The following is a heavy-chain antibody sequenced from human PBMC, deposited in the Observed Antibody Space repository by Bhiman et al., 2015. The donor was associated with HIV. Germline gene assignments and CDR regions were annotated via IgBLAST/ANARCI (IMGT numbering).Heavy chain of an antibody. D-gene: IGHD6-19*01. V-gene: IGHV3-23*01. CDR3: AKVAYSSSYLDAFDI. Sequence: EVQLLESGGGFIQPGGSLRLSCAASGFTFSSYAMSWVRQAPGKGLEWVSAISRSGGTTYYADSVKGRFTISRENSKNTVYLQMNSLRTEDTAVYYCAKVAYSSSYLDAFDIWGQGTTVTVSS. J-gene: IGHJ3*02. CDR2: ISRSGGTT. CDR1: GFTFSSYA.